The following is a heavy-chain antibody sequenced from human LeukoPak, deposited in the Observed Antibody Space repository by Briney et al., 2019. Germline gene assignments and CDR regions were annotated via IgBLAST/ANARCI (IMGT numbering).Heavy chain of an antibody. J-gene: IGHJ4*02. Sequence: SETLSLTCTVSGGSISGGDYYWSWIRQHPGKGLEWIGYIYYSGSTYYNPSLKSRVTISVDTSKNQFSLKLSSVTAADTAVYYCARERNYYDSSGPRGGFDYWGQGTLVTVSS. CDR1: GGSISGGDYY. CDR3: ARERNYYDSSGPRGGFDY. V-gene: IGHV4-31*03. D-gene: IGHD3-22*01. CDR2: IYYSGST.